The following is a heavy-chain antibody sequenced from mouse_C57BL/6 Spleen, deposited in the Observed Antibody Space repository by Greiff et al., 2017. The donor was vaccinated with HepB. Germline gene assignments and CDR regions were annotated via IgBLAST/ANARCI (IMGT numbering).Heavy chain of an antibody. CDR3: ARKLGSRPFAY. V-gene: IGHV1-76*01. Sequence: QVQLQQSGAELVRPGASVKLSCKASGYTFTNYYINWVKQRPGQGLEWIARIYPGSGNTDYNEKFKGKATLTAEKSSSTAYMQLSSLTSEDSAVYFCARKLGSRPFAYWGQGTLVTVAA. CDR2: IYPGSGNT. D-gene: IGHD1-1*01. J-gene: IGHJ3*01. CDR1: GYTFTNYY.